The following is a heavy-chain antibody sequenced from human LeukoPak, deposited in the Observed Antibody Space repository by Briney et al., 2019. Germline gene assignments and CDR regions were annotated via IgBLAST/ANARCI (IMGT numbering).Heavy chain of an antibody. V-gene: IGHV4-39*07. Sequence: PSETLSLTCTVSGGSISSSSNYWGWVRQPPGKGLEWIGSIYYSGNTYYNPSLKSRVTMSVDTSKNQFSLKLSSVTAADTAVYYCARMSYCYDSSGYDAYAFDIWGQGTMVTVSS. CDR3: ARMSYCYDSSGYDAYAFDI. CDR1: GGSISSSSNY. D-gene: IGHD3-22*01. CDR2: IYYSGNT. J-gene: IGHJ3*02.